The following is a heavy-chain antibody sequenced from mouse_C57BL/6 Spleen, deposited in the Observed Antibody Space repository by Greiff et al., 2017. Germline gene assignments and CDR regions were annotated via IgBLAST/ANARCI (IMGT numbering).Heavy chain of an antibody. CDR2: FYPGSGSL. V-gene: IGHV1-62-2*01. D-gene: IGHD1-1*01. CDR3: ARHEGNYYGGSYAWFAY. CDR1: GSTFTEST. Sequence: QVQLQQSGAELVKPGASVKLSCKASGSTFTESTIHWVKQRSGQGLEWIGWFYPGSGSLKYNEKFKDKATLTADKSSSTVYMELSRLPSEDSAVYFCARHEGNYYGGSYAWFAYWGQGTLVTVSA. J-gene: IGHJ3*01.